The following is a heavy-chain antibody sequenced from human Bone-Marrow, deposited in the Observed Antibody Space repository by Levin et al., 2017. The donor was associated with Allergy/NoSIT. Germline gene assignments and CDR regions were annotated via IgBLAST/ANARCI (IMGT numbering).Heavy chain of an antibody. D-gene: IGHD3/OR15-3a*01. V-gene: IGHV1-69*06. J-gene: IGHJ4*02. Sequence: SVKVSCKASGGTFGTYPISWLRQAPGQGLEWMGGVSPIFDAANYAQKFQGRVTITADKSTTTAYMALTFLTSNDTAVYYCAIDSRTGRFDNWGQGTLVTVSS. CDR3: AIDSRTGRFDN. CDR2: VSPIFDAA. CDR1: GGTFGTYP.